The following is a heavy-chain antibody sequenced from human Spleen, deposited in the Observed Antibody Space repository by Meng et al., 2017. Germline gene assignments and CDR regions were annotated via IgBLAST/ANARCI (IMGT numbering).Heavy chain of an antibody. V-gene: IGHV4-39*07. CDR3: ARTLWEMGVTPSQGNYYGMDV. CDR2: INHSGST. D-gene: IGHD1-26*01. Sequence: SETLSLTCTVSGGSISSSSYYWGWIRQPPGKGLEWIGEINHSGSTNYNPSLKSRVTISIDTSKNQFSLILSSVTAADTAVYYCARTLWEMGVTPSQGNYYGMDVWGQGTAVTVSS. J-gene: IGHJ6*02. CDR1: GGSISSSSYY.